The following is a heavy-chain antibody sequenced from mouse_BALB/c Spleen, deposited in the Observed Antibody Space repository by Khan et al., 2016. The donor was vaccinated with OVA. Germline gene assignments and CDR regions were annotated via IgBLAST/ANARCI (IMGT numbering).Heavy chain of an antibody. D-gene: IGHD1-1*01. CDR1: GYSITSDYA. CDR3: ARSVTMTAVVATDFDY. J-gene: IGHJ2*01. V-gene: IGHV3-2*02. CDR2: ISYSGRT. Sequence: EVQLQESGPGLVKPSQSLSLTCTVTGYSITSDYAWNWIRQFPGNKLEWMGYISYSGRTSYNPSLKSRISITRDPSKNQFFLQLNSVTTEATATYYCARSVTMTAVVATDFDYWGQGTTLTVSS.